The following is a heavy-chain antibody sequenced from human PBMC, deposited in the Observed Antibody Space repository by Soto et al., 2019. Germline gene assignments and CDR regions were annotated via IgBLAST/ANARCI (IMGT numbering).Heavy chain of an antibody. CDR2: IIPIFGTA. CDR3: ARGLGINYDSSGYGY. V-gene: IGHV1-69*13. D-gene: IGHD3-22*01. CDR1: GGTFSSYA. J-gene: IGHJ4*02. Sequence: ASVKVSCKASGGTFSSYAISWVRQAPGQGLEWMGGIIPIFGTANYAQKFQGRVTITADESTSTAYMELSSLRSEDTAVYYCARGLGINYDSSGYGYWGQGTLVTVSS.